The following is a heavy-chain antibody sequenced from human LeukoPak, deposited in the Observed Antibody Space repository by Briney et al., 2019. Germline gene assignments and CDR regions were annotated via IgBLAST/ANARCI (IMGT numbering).Heavy chain of an antibody. D-gene: IGHD3-10*01. CDR2: IRYDGSNK. J-gene: IGHJ6*02. Sequence: SGGSLRLSCAASGFTFSSYGMHWVRQAPGKGLEWVAFIRYDGSNKYHADSVKGRFTISRDNSKNTLYLQMNSLRAEDTAVYYCAKEIGVWFGELDRPSGNYGMDVWGQGTTVTVSS. CDR1: GFTFSSYG. CDR3: AKEIGVWFGELDRPSGNYGMDV. V-gene: IGHV3-30*02.